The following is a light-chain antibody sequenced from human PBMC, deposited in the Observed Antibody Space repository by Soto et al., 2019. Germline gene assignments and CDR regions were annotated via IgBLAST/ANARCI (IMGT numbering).Light chain of an antibody. J-gene: IGLJ1*01. CDR2: DVS. V-gene: IGLV2-14*01. Sequence: QSALAQPASVSGSPGQSITIYCTGTSSDIGDSNFVSWYQHHPGKAPKHLIYDVSDRPSRISSRFSGSKSANTASLTISGLQAEDEALYYCSFYTSTTTVRFVFGTGTKLTVL. CDR1: SSDIGDSNF. CDR3: SFYTSTTTVRFV.